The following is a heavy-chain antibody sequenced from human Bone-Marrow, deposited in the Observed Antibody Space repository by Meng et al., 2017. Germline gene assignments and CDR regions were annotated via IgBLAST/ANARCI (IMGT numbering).Heavy chain of an antibody. CDR1: GGTFSSYA. D-gene: IGHD7-27*01. V-gene: IGHV1-69*05. CDR2: IIPIFGTA. CDR3: ARVNWGFTLKYYYYGMDV. Sequence: SVKVSCKASGGTFSSYAISWVRQAPGQGLEWMGGIIPIFGTANYAQKFQGRVTITTDESTSTAYMELSSLRSEDTAVYYCARVNWGFTLKYYYYGMDVWGQGTTVTVSS. J-gene: IGHJ6*02.